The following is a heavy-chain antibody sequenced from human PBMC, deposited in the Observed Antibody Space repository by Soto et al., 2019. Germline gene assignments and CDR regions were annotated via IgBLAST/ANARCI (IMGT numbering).Heavy chain of an antibody. CDR2: IWYDGSNK. J-gene: IGHJ3*02. CDR3: ARNSAGVTVTTSDDAFDI. D-gene: IGHD4-17*01. V-gene: IGHV3-33*01. CDR1: GFTFSSYG. Sequence: GGSLRLSCAASGFTFSSYGMHWVRQAPGKGLEWVAVIWYDGSNKYYADSVKGRFTISRDNSKNTLYLQMNSLRAEDTAVYYCARNSAGVTVTTSDDAFDIWGQGTMVTVSS.